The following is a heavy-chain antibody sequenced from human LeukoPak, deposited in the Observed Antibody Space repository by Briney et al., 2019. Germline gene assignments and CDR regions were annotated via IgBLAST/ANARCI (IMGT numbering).Heavy chain of an antibody. CDR3: ARDPTY. CDR2: IYYTGST. Sequence: PSETLSLTCTVSGDSINSYYWTWIRQAPGKGLEWIGYIYYTGSTNYSPSLKSRVSISIDPSKNQFSLKLTSVTAADTAVYYCARDPTYWDQGILVTVSS. V-gene: IGHV4-59*01. CDR1: GDSINSYY. J-gene: IGHJ4*02.